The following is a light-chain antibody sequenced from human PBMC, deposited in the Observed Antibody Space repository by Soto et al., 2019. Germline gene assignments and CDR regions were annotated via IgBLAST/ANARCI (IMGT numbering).Light chain of an antibody. J-gene: IGKJ1*01. CDR1: QSISSW. V-gene: IGKV1-5*03. CDR2: KAS. Sequence: DIQMTQSPSTLSASVGDRVTITCRASQSISSWLAWYQQKPGKAPKLLIYKASNLESGFPSRFSGSGSGTEFTLTISSLQPDDFATYYCQQYNSDSTFGQGTKVDIK. CDR3: QQYNSDST.